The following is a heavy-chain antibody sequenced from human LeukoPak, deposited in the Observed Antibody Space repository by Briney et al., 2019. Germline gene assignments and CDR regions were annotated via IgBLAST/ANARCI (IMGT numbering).Heavy chain of an antibody. J-gene: IGHJ4*02. V-gene: IGHV5-51*01. Sequence: GASLKISCKGSGYTFSSYWIGWVRQLPGKGLEWMGIIYPGDSDTRYSPSLQGQVTISVDTSIGTAYLQWSSLKASDTAIYYCARQNDFRLDYWGQGTLVTVSS. CDR1: GYTFSSYW. D-gene: IGHD3-3*01. CDR2: IYPGDSDT. CDR3: ARQNDFRLDY.